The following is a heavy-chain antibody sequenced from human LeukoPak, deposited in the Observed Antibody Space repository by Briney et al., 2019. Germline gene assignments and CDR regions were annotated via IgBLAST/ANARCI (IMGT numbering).Heavy chain of an antibody. Sequence: ASVKVSCKASGYTFTGYYMHWVRQAPGQGLEWMGRINPNSGGTNYAQKFQGRVTMTRDTSISTAYMELSRLRSDDTAVYYCARGRGYSYGYAYYFDYWGQGTLVTVSS. CDR3: ARGRGYSYGYAYYFDY. CDR2: INPNSGGT. V-gene: IGHV1-2*06. D-gene: IGHD5-18*01. CDR1: GYTFTGYY. J-gene: IGHJ4*02.